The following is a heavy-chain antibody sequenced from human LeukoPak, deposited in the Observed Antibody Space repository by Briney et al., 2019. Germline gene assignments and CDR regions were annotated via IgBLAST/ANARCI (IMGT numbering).Heavy chain of an antibody. Sequence: SVKVSCKASGGTFSSYVINWVRQAPGQGLEWMGGIIPIFDTANYAQKFQGRVTITADKSTSTAYMELSSLRSEDTAVYYCAMGVGAPEDLAVAADFDYWGQGTLVTVSS. J-gene: IGHJ4*02. CDR2: IIPIFDTA. V-gene: IGHV1-69*06. D-gene: IGHD6-19*01. CDR3: AMGVGAPEDLAVAADFDY. CDR1: GGTFSSYV.